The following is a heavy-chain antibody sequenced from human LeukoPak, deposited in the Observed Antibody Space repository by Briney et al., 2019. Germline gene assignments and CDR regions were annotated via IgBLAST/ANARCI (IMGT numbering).Heavy chain of an antibody. V-gene: IGHV4-59*01. CDR2: IYDSGST. D-gene: IGHD1-1*01. CDR3: ARDPSVTKYYYYGMDV. Sequence: PSETLSLTCTVSGXSISSYYGSWIRQPPGKGLEWIGYIYDSGSTNYNPSLKSRVTISVDTSNNQFSLKLSSVTAADTALYYCARDPSVTKYYYYGMDVWGQGTTVTVSS. CDR1: GXSISSYY. J-gene: IGHJ6*02.